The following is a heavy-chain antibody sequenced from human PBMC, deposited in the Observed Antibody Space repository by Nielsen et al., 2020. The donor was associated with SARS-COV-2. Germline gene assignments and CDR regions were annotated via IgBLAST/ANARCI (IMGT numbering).Heavy chain of an antibody. Sequence: SETLSLTCTVSGGSISSYYWSWIRQPPGKGLEWIGYIYYSGSTNYNPSLKSRVTISVDTSKNQFSLKLSSVTAADTAVYYCARYRGINFDYWGQGTLVTVSS. CDR1: GGSISSYY. V-gene: IGHV4-59*01. CDR2: IYYSGST. J-gene: IGHJ4*02. D-gene: IGHD1-14*01. CDR3: ARYRGINFDY.